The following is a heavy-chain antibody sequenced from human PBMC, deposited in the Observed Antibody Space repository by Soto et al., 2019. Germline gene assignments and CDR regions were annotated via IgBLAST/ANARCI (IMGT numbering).Heavy chain of an antibody. V-gene: IGHV3-30-3*01. J-gene: IGHJ4*02. Sequence: QVQLVESGGGVAQPGRSLRLSCAASGFAFSSYAMHWVRQAPGKGLEWVAVISYDGSNKYYADSVKGRFTISRDNSKNTLYLQMNSLRAEDTAVYYCARDLSGSGDWGQGTLVTVSS. D-gene: IGHD3-10*01. CDR1: GFAFSSYA. CDR3: ARDLSGSGD. CDR2: ISYDGSNK.